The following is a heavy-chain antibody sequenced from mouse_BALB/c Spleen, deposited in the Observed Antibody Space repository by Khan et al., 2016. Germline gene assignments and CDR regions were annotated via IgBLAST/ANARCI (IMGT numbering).Heavy chain of an antibody. CDR3: TNGNFAY. D-gene: IGHD2-1*01. V-gene: IGHV5-9-3*01. CDR2: ISSGGNYT. J-gene: IGHJ3*01. Sequence: EVELVESGGGLVKPGGSLKLSCAASGFTFSSYAMSWVRQTPEKRLEWVATISSGGNYTYYPDSVMGRFTISRDNAKNTLYLQMSSLRSEDTAMYYCTNGNFAYWGQGTLVTVSA. CDR1: GFTFSSYA.